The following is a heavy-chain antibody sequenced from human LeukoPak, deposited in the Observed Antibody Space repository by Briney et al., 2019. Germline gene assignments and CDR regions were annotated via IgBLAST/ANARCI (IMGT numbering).Heavy chain of an antibody. Sequence: GGSLRLSCAVSGFTFSSYWMSWVRQAPGKGLEWVANINRDGSEKYYVDSVKGRVTISRDNAKNSLYLQMNSLRAEDTAVYYCARDIYSSGYYFNWGQGTQVTVSS. CDR3: ARDIYSSGYYFN. J-gene: IGHJ4*02. CDR1: GFTFSSYW. V-gene: IGHV3-7*03. CDR2: INRDGSEK. D-gene: IGHD3-22*01.